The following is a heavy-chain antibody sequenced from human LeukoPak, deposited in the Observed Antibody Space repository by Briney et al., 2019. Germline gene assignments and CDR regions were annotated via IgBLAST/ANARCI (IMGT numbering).Heavy chain of an antibody. J-gene: IGHJ4*02. Sequence: SGGSLRLSCAASGFTFSGSAMHWVRQASGKWLEWVGRIRSKANSYATVYAASVKGRFTISRDDSKNTAYLQMNSLKTEDTAVYYCTSGLSVRRSNNTPVDYWGQGTLVTVSS. D-gene: IGHD1-1*01. CDR2: IRSKANSYAT. CDR3: TSGLSVRRSNNTPVDY. CDR1: GFTFSGSA. V-gene: IGHV3-73*01.